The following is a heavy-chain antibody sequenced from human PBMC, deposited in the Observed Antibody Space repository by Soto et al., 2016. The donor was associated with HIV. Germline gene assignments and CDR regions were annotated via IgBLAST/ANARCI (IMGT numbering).Heavy chain of an antibody. Sequence: EVQLLESGGGLVQPGGSLRLSCAASGFTFSSYAMSWVRQAPGKGLEWVSAISGSGGSTYYADSVKGRFTISRDNSKNTLYLQMNSLRAEDTAVYYCAKDGLGELDGGVYFDYWGQGTLVTVSS. CDR3: AKDGLGELDGGVYFDY. V-gene: IGHV3-23*01. CDR2: ISGSGGST. D-gene: IGHD3-10*01. J-gene: IGHJ4*02. CDR1: GFTFSSYA.